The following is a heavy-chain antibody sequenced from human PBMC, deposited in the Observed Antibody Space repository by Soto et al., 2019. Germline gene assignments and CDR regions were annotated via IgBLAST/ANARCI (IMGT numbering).Heavy chain of an antibody. Sequence: QVQLVQSGAEVKKPGSSVKVSCKASGGTFSSYAISWVRQAPGQGLEWMGGIIPIFGTANYAQKFQGRVTITADETTSTAYMELSSLRSEATAVYYCAISPCGDCYSSHYYGMDVWGQGSTVTVSS. D-gene: IGHD2-21*02. CDR2: IIPIFGTA. V-gene: IGHV1-69*01. CDR1: GGTFSSYA. CDR3: AISPCGDCYSSHYYGMDV. J-gene: IGHJ6*02.